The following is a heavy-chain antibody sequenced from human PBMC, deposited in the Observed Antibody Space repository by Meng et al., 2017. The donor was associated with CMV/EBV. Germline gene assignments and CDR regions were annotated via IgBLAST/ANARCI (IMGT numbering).Heavy chain of an antibody. CDR2: IYYSGST. V-gene: IGHV4-30-4*08. CDR3: ARVTSRVAGAFDY. J-gene: IGHJ4*02. Sequence: QVQLQESGPGLVKPSQTLSLTCTVSDGSISSGDYYWSWIRQPPGKGLEWIGYIYYSGSTYYNPSLKSRVTISVDTSKNQFSLKLSSVTAADTAVYYCARVTSRVAGAFDYWGQGTLVTVSS. CDR1: DGSISSGDYY. D-gene: IGHD1-14*01.